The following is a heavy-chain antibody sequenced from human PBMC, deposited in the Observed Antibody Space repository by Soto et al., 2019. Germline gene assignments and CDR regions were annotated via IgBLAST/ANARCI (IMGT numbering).Heavy chain of an antibody. CDR3: ARGRYGDY. J-gene: IGHJ4*02. Sequence: QVHLVKSGAEVKKPGASVEVSCKASGYTFTSYGITWVRQAPGQGLEWMGWISAHNGNTDYAQKLQGRVIVTRDTSTSTAYMELRSLISDDTAVYYCARGRYGDYWGQGALVTVSS. CDR2: ISAHNGNT. D-gene: IGHD1-1*01. V-gene: IGHV1-18*01. CDR1: GYTFTSYG.